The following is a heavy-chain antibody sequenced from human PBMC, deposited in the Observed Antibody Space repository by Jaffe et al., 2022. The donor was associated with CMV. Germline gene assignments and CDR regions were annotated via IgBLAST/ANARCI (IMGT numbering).Heavy chain of an antibody. Sequence: QVQLVESGGGVVQPGRSLRLSCAASGFTFSSYGMHWVRQAPGKGLEWVAVIWYDGSNKYYADSVKGRFTISRDNSKNTLYLQMNSLRAEDTAVYYCAREGDCGGDCFPEYFQHWGQGTLVTVSS. J-gene: IGHJ1*01. CDR3: AREGDCGGDCFPEYFQH. D-gene: IGHD2-21*02. CDR2: IWYDGSNK. V-gene: IGHV3-33*01. CDR1: GFTFSSYG.